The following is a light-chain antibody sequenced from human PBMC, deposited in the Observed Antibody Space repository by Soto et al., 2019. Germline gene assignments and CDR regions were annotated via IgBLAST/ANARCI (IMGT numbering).Light chain of an antibody. J-gene: IGLJ2*01. V-gene: IGLV2-14*01. CDR3: SSYTSSNTLI. Sequence: QSALTQPASVSGSPGQSITISCTGTSSDVGGYNYVSWYQQYPGKAPKVMIYEVTNRPSGASNRFSGSKSGNTASLTISGLQAEDEADYYCSSYTSSNTLIFGGGTKVTGL. CDR1: SSDVGGYNY. CDR2: EVT.